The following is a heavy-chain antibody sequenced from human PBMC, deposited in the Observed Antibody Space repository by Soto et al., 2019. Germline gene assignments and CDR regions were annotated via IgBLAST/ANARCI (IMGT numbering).Heavy chain of an antibody. J-gene: IGHJ4*02. V-gene: IGHV4-59*08. CDR2: YYSDSS. CDR3: AAYKRGEGGRGY. D-gene: IGHD3-16*01. CDR1: GASVSSHH. Sequence: QVQLQESGPGVVKPSETLSLTCTVSGASVSSHHWTWIRQPPGKGLEWIGYYSDSSGYGPSLKSRVTTSADTSKNQFSLNLSSVTAADTAVYYCAAYKRGEGGRGYWGQGTLVPVSS.